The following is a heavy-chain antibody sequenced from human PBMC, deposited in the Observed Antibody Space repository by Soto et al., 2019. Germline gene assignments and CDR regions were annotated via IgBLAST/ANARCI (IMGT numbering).Heavy chain of an antibody. CDR2: IYYSGST. CDR3: ARYGSGTYYPTTFDY. CDR1: GGSISSGDYY. D-gene: IGHD3-10*01. Sequence: QVQLQESGPGLVKPSQTLSLTCTVSGGSISSGDYYWSWIRQHPGKGLECIGYIYYSGSTYYNPSLKSRVTMSVDTSENQFSLKLSFVTAADTAVYYCARYGSGTYYPTTFDYWGQGTLVTVSS. V-gene: IGHV4-31*03. J-gene: IGHJ4*02.